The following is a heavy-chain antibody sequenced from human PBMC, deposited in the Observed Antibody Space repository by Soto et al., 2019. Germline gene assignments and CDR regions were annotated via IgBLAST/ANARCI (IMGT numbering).Heavy chain of an antibody. D-gene: IGHD3-3*01. J-gene: IGHJ4*02. CDR3: ARGRWLQRFDF. Sequence: QVQLVQSGAEVKKPGSSGKVSCKASGGAFTGYAINWIRQAPGHGLECMGGVIPMIGTANYAQKFQGRVTISADESTSTAYMELSSLVSEDTAMYFCARGRWLQRFDFWGQGTLVTVSS. CDR1: GGAFTGYA. V-gene: IGHV1-69*01. CDR2: VIPMIGTA.